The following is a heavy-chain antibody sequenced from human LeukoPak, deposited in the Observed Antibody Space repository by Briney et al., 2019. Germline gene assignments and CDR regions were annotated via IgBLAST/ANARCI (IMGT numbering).Heavy chain of an antibody. CDR1: GYTLTELS. CDR2: FDPEDGET. V-gene: IGHV1-24*01. D-gene: IGHD3-10*01. CDR3: ATGGADHYGSGSYVD. Sequence: ASVKVSCKVSGYTLTELSMHWVRQAPGKGLEWMGGFDPEDGETIYAQKSQGRVTMTEDTSTDTAYMELSSLRFEDTAVYYCATGGADHYGSGSYVDWGQGTLVTVSS. J-gene: IGHJ4*02.